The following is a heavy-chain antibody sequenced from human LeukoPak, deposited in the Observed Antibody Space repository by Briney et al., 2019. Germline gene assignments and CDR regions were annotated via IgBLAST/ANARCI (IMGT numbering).Heavy chain of an antibody. CDR2: IYTSGST. CDR3: ASGPSTRGGIDY. CDR1: GGSISSYY. J-gene: IGHJ4*02. D-gene: IGHD4-23*01. Sequence: SETLSLTSTVSGGSISSYYWSWIRQPPGKGLEWIGYIYTSGSTNYNPSLKSRVTISVDTSKNQFSLKLSSVTAADTAVYYCASGPSTRGGIDYWGQGTLVTVSS. V-gene: IGHV4-4*09.